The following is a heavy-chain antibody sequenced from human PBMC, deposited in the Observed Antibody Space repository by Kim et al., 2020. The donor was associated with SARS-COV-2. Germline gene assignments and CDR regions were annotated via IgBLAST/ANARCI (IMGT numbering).Heavy chain of an antibody. CDR3: ASFYYGSGSYRFDY. CDR1: GGSISSGGYY. J-gene: IGHJ4*02. D-gene: IGHD3-10*01. V-gene: IGHV4-31*03. Sequence: SETLSLTCTVSGGSISSGGYYWSWIRQHPGKGLEWIGYIYYSGSTYYNPSLKSRVTISVDTSKNQFSLKLSSVTAADTAVYYCASFYYGSGSYRFDYWGQGTLVTVSS. CDR2: IYYSGST.